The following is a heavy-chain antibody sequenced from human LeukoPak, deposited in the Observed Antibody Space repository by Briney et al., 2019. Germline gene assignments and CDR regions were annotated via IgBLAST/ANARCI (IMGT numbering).Heavy chain of an antibody. V-gene: IGHV3-7*01. CDR3: ARRVGYCSGGSCYYFDY. Sequence: GGSLRLSCAASGFTFSSYWMSWVRQAPGEGLEWVANIKQDGSEKYYVDSVKGRFTISRDNAKNSLYLQMNSLRAEDTAVYYCARRVGYCSGGSCYYFDYWGQGTLVTVSS. CDR1: GFTFSSYW. D-gene: IGHD2-15*01. CDR2: IKQDGSEK. J-gene: IGHJ4*02.